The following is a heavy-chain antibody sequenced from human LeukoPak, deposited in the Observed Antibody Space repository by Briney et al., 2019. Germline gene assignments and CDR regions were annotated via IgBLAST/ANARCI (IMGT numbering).Heavy chain of an antibody. Sequence: SETLSLTCTISGGSLINYYWTGIRQPPGKGLEWIGLISCSGRTKYNPSLKSRVTISVDTSKHQFSLRLTSVTAADTAVYYCVTNAGPAAGDAFDIWGEGTMVTVSS. D-gene: IGHD2-2*01. CDR2: ISCSGRT. CDR1: GGSLINYY. CDR3: VTNAGPAAGDAFDI. J-gene: IGHJ3*02. V-gene: IGHV4-59*01.